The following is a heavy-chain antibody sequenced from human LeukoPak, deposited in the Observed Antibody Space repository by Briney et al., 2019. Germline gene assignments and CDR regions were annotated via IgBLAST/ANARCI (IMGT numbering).Heavy chain of an antibody. D-gene: IGHD5-12*01. V-gene: IGHV4-39*01. Sequence: SETLSLTCAVYGGSFSSSSYYWGWIRQPPGKGLEWIGSIYYSGSTYYNPSLKSRVTISVDTSKNQFSLKLSSVTAADTAVYYCASGEGGYGTSFDYWGQGTLVTVSS. CDR1: GGSFSSSSYY. CDR2: IYYSGST. J-gene: IGHJ4*02. CDR3: ASGEGGYGTSFDY.